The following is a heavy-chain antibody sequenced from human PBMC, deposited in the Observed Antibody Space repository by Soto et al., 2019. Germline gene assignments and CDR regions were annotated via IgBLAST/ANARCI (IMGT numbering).Heavy chain of an antibody. CDR3: AKDGQGNFWSGLYYYYYYMDV. V-gene: IGHV3-30*18. CDR2: ISYDGSNK. J-gene: IGHJ6*03. D-gene: IGHD3-3*01. CDR1: GFTFSSYG. Sequence: GGSLRLSCAASGFTFSSYGMHWVRQAPGKGLEWVAVISYDGSNKYYADTVKGRFTISRDKSKHTLYLQMNSQRDEDTAVYYFAKDGQGNFWSGLYYYYYYMDVWGKGTTVTVSS.